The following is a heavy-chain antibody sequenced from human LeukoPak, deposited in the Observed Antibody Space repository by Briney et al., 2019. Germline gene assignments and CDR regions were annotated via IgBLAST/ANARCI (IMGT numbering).Heavy chain of an antibody. V-gene: IGHV4-34*01. CDR2: INHSGST. J-gene: IGHJ4*02. CDR3: ARLFVFRRGLRLGELSFAFDY. CDR1: GGSFSGYY. Sequence: SETLSLTCAVYGGSFSGYYWSWIRQPPGKGLEWIGEINHSGSTNYNPSLKSRVTISVDTSKNQFSLKLSSVTAADTAVYYCARLFVFRRGLRLGELSFAFDYWGQETLVTVSS. D-gene: IGHD3-16*02.